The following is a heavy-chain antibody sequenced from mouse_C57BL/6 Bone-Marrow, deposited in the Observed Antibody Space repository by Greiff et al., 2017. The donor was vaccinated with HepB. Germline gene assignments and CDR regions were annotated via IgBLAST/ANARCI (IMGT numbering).Heavy chain of an antibody. CDR2: ISNLAYSI. Sequence: EVNVVESGGGLVQPGGSLKLSCAASGFTFSDYGMAWVRQAPRKGPEWVAFISNLAYSIYYADTVTGRFTISRENAKNTLYLEMSSLRSEDTAMYYCARHGGGSPFDYWGQGTTLTVSS. J-gene: IGHJ2*01. D-gene: IGHD1-1*01. V-gene: IGHV5-15*01. CDR1: GFTFSDYG. CDR3: ARHGGGSPFDY.